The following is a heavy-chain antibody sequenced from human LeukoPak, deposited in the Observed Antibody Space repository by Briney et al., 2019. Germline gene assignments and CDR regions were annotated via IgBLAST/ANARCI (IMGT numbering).Heavy chain of an antibody. Sequence: GGSLRLSCAASGFTLSSYAMSWVRQAPGKGLEWVSAISDTGNTYHADSVKGRFTISRDSSKNALFLQMNRLRPEDTAVYYCAKDLEVYSSSWYWGQGTLVTVSS. J-gene: IGHJ4*02. D-gene: IGHD6-13*01. V-gene: IGHV3-23*01. CDR3: AKDLEVYSSSWY. CDR1: GFTLSSYA. CDR2: ISDTGNT.